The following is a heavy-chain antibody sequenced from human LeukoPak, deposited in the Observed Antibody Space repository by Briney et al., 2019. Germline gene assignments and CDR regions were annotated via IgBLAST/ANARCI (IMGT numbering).Heavy chain of an antibody. D-gene: IGHD3-22*01. J-gene: IGHJ4*02. CDR3: ARVDIGDSSGYYSSRWDYFDY. CDR2: IYYSGST. CDR1: GGSISSGGYY. V-gene: IGHV4-31*03. Sequence: PSETLSLTCTVSGGSISSGGYYWSWIRQHPGKGLEWIGYIYYSGSTYYNPSLKSRVTISVDTSKNQFSPKLSSVTAAGTAVYYCARVDIGDSSGYYSSRWDYFDYWGQGTLVTVSS.